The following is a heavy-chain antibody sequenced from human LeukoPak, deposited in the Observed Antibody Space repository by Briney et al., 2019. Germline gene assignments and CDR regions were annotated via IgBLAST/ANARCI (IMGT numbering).Heavy chain of an antibody. D-gene: IGHD3-3*01. V-gene: IGHV3-48*01. Sequence: GGSLRLSCAASGFTFSSYSMNWVRQAPGKGLEWVSYISSSSSTIYYADSVKGRFTISRDNAKNSLYLQMNSLRAEDTAVYYCAREDYDFWSGYYFDYWGQGTLVTVSS. J-gene: IGHJ4*02. CDR3: AREDYDFWSGYYFDY. CDR1: GFTFSSYS. CDR2: ISSSSSTI.